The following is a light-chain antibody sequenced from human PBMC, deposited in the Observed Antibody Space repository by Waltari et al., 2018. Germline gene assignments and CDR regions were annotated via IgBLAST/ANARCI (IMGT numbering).Light chain of an antibody. CDR3: SSRELSGHVV. Sequence: SSDLTQDPAVSVALGQTVRITCQRALLRTYYGNWCRQKPGQPPELVISGKNNRPSGIPDRFSASSTGNTACLIITGAQAEDEADYYCSSRELSGHVVFGGGTRLTVL. J-gene: IGLJ2*01. CDR2: GKN. V-gene: IGLV3-19*01. CDR1: LLRTYY.